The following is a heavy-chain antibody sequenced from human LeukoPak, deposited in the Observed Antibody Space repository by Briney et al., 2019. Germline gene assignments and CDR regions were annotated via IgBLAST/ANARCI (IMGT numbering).Heavy chain of an antibody. CDR3: ARVSVVVWEEAFDI. CDR2: ISSSSSYI. CDR1: GFTFSSYS. Sequence: PGGSLRLSCAASGFTFSSYSMNWVRQAPGKGLEWVSSISSSSSYIYYADSVKGRFTISRDNAKNSLYLQMNSLRAEDTAVYYCARVSVVVWEEAFDIWGQGTMVTVSS. D-gene: IGHD1-26*01. J-gene: IGHJ3*02. V-gene: IGHV3-21*01.